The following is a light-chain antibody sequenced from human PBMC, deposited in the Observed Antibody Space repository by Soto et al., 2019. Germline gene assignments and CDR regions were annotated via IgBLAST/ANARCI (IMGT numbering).Light chain of an antibody. CDR3: QQYYSTPYT. V-gene: IGKV4-1*01. CDR2: WAS. Sequence: DIVMTQSPDSLAVSLGERATVNCKSSQSVLYNSNNKNYLAWYQHKPGQPPKLLIYWASTRESGVPDRFSGSGSGTDFTLTISSLQAEDVAVYYCQQYYSTPYTFGRGTRLEIK. CDR1: QSVLYNSNNKNY. J-gene: IGKJ2*01.